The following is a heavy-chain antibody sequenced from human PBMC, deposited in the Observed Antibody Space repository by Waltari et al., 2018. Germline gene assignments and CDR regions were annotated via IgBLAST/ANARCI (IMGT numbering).Heavy chain of an antibody. CDR2: ISPIIGKA. D-gene: IGHD6-13*01. CDR1: GGNFRSYA. Sequence: QVQLVQSGAEVKKPGSSVKVSCKASGGNFRSYAISWVRQAPGQGLEWMGGISPIIGKANDEQKCQGRVTSAADERPSTAYMELRSVRSEDTAVYYCARDQLGTAAGTSYWGQGTLVTVSS. V-gene: IGHV1-69*12. CDR3: ARDQLGTAAGTSY. J-gene: IGHJ4*02.